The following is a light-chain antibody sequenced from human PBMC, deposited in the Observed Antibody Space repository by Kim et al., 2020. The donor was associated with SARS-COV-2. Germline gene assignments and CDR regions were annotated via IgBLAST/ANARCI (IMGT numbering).Light chain of an antibody. J-gene: IGLJ3*02. CDR1: SSDIGTYNY. V-gene: IGLV2-14*04. Sequence: GQSITISCTGTSSDIGTYNYVSWYQQYPGKAPKLIIYDVSKRPSGVSTRFSGSKSGNTASLTISGLQTEDEADYYCSSYIRSSSFGFGGGTQLTVL. CDR3: SSYIRSSSFG. CDR2: DVS.